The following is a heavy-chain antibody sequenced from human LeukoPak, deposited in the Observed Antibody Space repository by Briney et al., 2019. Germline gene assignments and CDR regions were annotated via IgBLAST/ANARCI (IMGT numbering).Heavy chain of an antibody. J-gene: IGHJ6*03. CDR2: IYYSGST. D-gene: IGHD1-26*01. V-gene: IGHV4-59*01. CDR1: GGSISSYY. Sequence: SETLSLTCTVSGGSISSYYWSWIRQPPGKGLEWIGYIYYSGSTNYNPSLKSRVTISVDTSKNQFSLKLSSVTAADTAVYYCARDQVGATDYYYYYMDVWGKGTTVTVSS. CDR3: ARDQVGATDYYYYYMDV.